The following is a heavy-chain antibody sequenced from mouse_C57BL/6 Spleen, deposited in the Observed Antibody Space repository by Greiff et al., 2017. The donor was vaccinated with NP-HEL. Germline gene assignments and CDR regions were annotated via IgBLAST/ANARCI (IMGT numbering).Heavy chain of an antibody. CDR2: IYPGGGYT. D-gene: IGHD1-1*01. CDR3: ARRDGSSYDYAMDY. V-gene: IGHV1-63*01. Sequence: QVQLQQSGAELVRPGTSVKMSCKASGYTFTNYWIGWAKQRPGHGLEWIGDIYPGGGYTNYNEKFKGKATLTADKSSSTAYMQFSSLTSEDSAIYYCARRDGSSYDYAMDYWGQGTSVTVSS. CDR1: GYTFTNYW. J-gene: IGHJ4*01.